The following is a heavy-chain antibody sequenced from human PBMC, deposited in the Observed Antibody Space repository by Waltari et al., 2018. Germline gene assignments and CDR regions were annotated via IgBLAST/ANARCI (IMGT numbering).Heavy chain of an antibody. J-gene: IGHJ6*03. Sequence: LQLQESGSGLVTPSQTLSLTCAVSGGSISSGVSSWRWIRQPPGKDLEWIGYIYHSGSTYYNPSLKSRVTISVDRSKNQFSLKLSSVTAADTAVYYCARLLDYDILTGYYIGGYMDVWGKGTTVTVSS. CDR1: GGSISSGVSS. D-gene: IGHD3-9*01. CDR3: ARLLDYDILTGYYIGGYMDV. V-gene: IGHV4-30-2*01. CDR2: IYHSGST.